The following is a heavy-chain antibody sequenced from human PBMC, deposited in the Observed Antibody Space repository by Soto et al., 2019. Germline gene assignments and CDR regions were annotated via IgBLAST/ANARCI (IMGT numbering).Heavy chain of an antibody. D-gene: IGHD3-10*01. Sequence: QVQLVQSGAEVKKPGASVKVSCKASGYTFTSYDINWVRQVTGHGLEWMGWMNPNSGNTGYAQKFQGRVTMTRNTSMSTAYMELSSLRSEDTAVYYCARGINYYDSGDDAFDIWGQGTMVTVSS. J-gene: IGHJ3*02. V-gene: IGHV1-8*01. CDR3: ARGINYYDSGDDAFDI. CDR1: GYTFTSYD. CDR2: MNPNSGNT.